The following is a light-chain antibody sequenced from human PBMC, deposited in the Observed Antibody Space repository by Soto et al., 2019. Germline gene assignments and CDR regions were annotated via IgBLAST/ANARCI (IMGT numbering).Light chain of an antibody. CDR1: QGVTNS. V-gene: IGKV3-11*01. J-gene: IGKJ5*01. CDR2: DAS. CDR3: QQRSHWPLT. Sequence: EIALTQSPVTLSLSPGERATLSCRASQGVTNSLNWYQQKPGQPPTLLMYDASKRAAGIPARFSGSGSGTDFTLTISSLEPEDFAVYYCQQRSHWPLTFGQGTRLEIK.